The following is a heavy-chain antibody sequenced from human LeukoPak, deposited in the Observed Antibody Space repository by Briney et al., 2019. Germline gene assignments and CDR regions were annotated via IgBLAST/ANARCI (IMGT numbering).Heavy chain of an antibody. CDR1: GYSFTNYW. CDR2: IYPGDSDT. Sequence: GESLKISCKGSGYSFTNYWIGWVRQMPGKGLEWMGVIYPGDSDTRYSPSFQGQVTISVDKSISTAYLHWSSLKASDTAMYYCARPLDAVAGTSSAYWGQGTLLTVSS. D-gene: IGHD6-19*01. CDR3: ARPLDAVAGTSSAY. J-gene: IGHJ4*02. V-gene: IGHV5-51*01.